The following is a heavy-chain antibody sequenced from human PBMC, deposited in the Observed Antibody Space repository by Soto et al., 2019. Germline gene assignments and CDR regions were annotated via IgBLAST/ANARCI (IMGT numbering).Heavy chain of an antibody. D-gene: IGHD3-3*01. CDR1: GFTFRSNI. CDR2: ISSSSSYI. CDR3: ARDSPLPPFWSGYYGY. V-gene: IGHV3-21*01. J-gene: IGHJ4*02. Sequence: GESLRISSAASGFTFRSNIHNWFRQATGKGLEWVSSISSSSSYIYYADSVKGRFTISRDNAKNSLYLQMNSLRAEDTAVYYCARDSPLPPFWSGYYGYWGQGT.